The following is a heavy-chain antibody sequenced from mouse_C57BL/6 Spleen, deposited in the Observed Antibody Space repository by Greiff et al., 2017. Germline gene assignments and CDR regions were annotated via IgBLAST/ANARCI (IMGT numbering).Heavy chain of an antibody. CDR1: GFTFSDYG. CDR2: ISSGSSTI. Sequence: EVNVVESGGGLVKPGGSLKLSCAASGFTFSDYGMHLVRQAPEKGLEWVAYISSGSSTIYYADTVKGRFTISRDHAKNTLFLQMTSLRSEDTAMYYCARGGYDYEVPLSFDVWGTGTTVTVSS. V-gene: IGHV5-17*01. CDR3: ARGGYDYEVPLSFDV. J-gene: IGHJ1*03. D-gene: IGHD2-4*01.